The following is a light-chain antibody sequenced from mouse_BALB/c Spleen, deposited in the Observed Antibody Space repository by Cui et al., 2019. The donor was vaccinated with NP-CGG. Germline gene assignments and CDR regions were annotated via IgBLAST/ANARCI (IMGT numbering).Light chain of an antibody. Sequence: QAVVTQESALTTSPGETVTFTCRSSTGAVTTRNYANWVQEKPNHLFTGLIGGTNNRAPGVPARFSGSLIGDEAALTITGAQTEDEAIYFCALWYTNHCVFGRGTKLTVL. CDR2: GTN. CDR1: TGAVTTRNY. V-gene: IGLV1*01. CDR3: ALWYTNHCV. J-gene: IGLJ1*01.